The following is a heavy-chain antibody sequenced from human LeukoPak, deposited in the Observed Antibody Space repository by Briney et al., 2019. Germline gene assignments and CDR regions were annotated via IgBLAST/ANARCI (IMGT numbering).Heavy chain of an antibody. D-gene: IGHD2-2*02. CDR1: GITLSNYG. CDR3: AKGKVVPATIYDY. Sequence: GGSLRLSCAVSGITLSNYGMSWVRQAPGKGLEWVAGISGSGGSTNYADSVKGRFTISRDNRKNTLYLQMNSLRAEDTAIYYCAKGKVVPATIYDYWGQGTLVTVSS. V-gene: IGHV3-23*01. CDR2: ISGSGGST. J-gene: IGHJ4*02.